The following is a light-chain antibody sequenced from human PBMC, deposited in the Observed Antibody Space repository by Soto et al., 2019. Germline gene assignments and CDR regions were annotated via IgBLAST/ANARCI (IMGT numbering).Light chain of an antibody. V-gene: IGLV2-8*01. CDR1: SSDVGRYNY. CDR3: SSYAGNSRYV. Sequence: QSALTQPTSASGSPGQSVTISCTGTSSDVGRYNYISWYQQRPGKAPKLIIYEVSKRPSGVPDRLSGFKYGNTASLTVSGLQAEDEAHYYCSSYAGNSRYVFGTGTKVTVL. J-gene: IGLJ1*01. CDR2: EVS.